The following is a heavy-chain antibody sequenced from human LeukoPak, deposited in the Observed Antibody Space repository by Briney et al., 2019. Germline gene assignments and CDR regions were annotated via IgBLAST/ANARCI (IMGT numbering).Heavy chain of an antibody. J-gene: IGHJ4*02. CDR2: IHYSGST. Sequence: SETLSLTCTVSGGSISSSSYYWGWIRQPPGKGLEWFGSIHYSGSTYYNPSLKSRVTISVDTSKNQFSLKLSSVTAADTAVYYCARGGSYFLDYYWGQGTLVTVSS. V-gene: IGHV4-39*07. CDR1: GGSISSSSYY. CDR3: ARGGSYFLDYY. D-gene: IGHD1-26*01.